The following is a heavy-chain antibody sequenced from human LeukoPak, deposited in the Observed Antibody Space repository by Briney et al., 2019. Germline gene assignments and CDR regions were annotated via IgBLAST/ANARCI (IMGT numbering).Heavy chain of an antibody. CDR3: AKDLDDFWSGYRPPFDD. CDR1: GFTFSSYA. V-gene: IGHV3-23*01. J-gene: IGHJ4*02. CDR2: ISGSGGST. D-gene: IGHD3-3*01. Sequence: TGGSLRLSCAASGFTFSSYAMSWVRQAPGKGLEWVSAISGSGGSTYYADSVKGRFTISRDNSKNTLYLQMNSLRAEDTAVYYCAKDLDDFWSGYRPPFDDWGQGTLVTVSS.